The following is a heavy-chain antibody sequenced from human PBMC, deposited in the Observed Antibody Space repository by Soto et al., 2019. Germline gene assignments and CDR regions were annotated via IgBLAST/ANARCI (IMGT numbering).Heavy chain of an antibody. CDR1: GGSISSYY. CDR2: IYYSGST. CDR3: ARTGGGRYDDIWGSYRSGFDP. D-gene: IGHD3-16*02. Sequence: QVQLQESGPGLVKPSETLSLTCTVSGGSISSYYWSWIRQPPGKGLEWIGYIYYSGSTNYNPSLKSRATISVDTSKTQSALKRSSVTAADAAVYYWARTGGGRYDDIWGSYRSGFDPWGQGTLVTVSS. V-gene: IGHV4-59*01. J-gene: IGHJ5*02.